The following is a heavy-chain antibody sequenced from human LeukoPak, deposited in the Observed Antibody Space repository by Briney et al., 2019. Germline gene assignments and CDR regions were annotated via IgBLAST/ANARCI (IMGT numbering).Heavy chain of an antibody. J-gene: IGHJ5*02. Sequence: PSETLSLTCTVSGGSISTDYWSWIRQPPGKGLEWIGYIYYSGSTNYNASLKSRVTISVDTSKNQFSLKLSSVTAADTAVYYCARAYHSSWYLNWFDPWGQGTLVTVSS. CDR3: ARAYHSSWYLNWFDP. CDR2: IYYSGST. V-gene: IGHV4-59*08. D-gene: IGHD6-13*01. CDR1: GGSISTDY.